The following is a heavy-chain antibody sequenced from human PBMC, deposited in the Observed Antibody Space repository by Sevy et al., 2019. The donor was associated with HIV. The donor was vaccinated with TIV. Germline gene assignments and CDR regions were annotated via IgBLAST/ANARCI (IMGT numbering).Heavy chain of an antibody. CDR1: GGSMNSTNW. Sequence: SETLSLTCTVSGGSMNSTNWWSWVRQPPGKGLEWIGEMYHSGSTYYNPSLKSRLTISVDTSKNQFSLELRSATAADTAVYYCARIALTGHFDYWGQGTLVTVSS. J-gene: IGHJ4*02. D-gene: IGHD6-19*01. CDR3: ARIALTGHFDY. CDR2: MYHSGST. V-gene: IGHV4-4*02.